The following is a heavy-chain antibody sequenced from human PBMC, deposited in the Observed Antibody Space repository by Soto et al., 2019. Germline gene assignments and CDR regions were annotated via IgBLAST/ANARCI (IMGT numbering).Heavy chain of an antibody. D-gene: IGHD5-18*01. CDR3: ARDSSGGASYGYFDP. V-gene: IGHV3-21*01. CDR1: GFTFSSYS. J-gene: IGHJ5*02. Sequence: GGSLRLSCAASGFTFSSYSMNWVRQAPGKGLEWVSSISSSSSYIYYADSVKGRFTISRDNAKNSLYLQMNSLRAEDTAVYYCARDSSGGASYGYFDPWGQGTLVTVSS. CDR2: ISSSSSYI.